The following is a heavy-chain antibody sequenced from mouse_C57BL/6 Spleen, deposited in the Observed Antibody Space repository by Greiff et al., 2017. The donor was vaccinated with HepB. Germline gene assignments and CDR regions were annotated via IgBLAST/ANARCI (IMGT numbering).Heavy chain of an antibody. CDR1: GYTFTDYE. CDR2: IDPETGGT. CDR3: TRYTTVVAYYFDY. Sequence: QLQQSGAELVRPGASVTLSCKASGYTFTDYEMHWVKQTPVHGLEWIGAIDPETGGTAYNQKFKGKAILTADKSSSTAYMELRSLTSEDSAVYYCTRYTTVVAYYFDYWGQGTTLTVSS. D-gene: IGHD1-1*01. J-gene: IGHJ2*01. V-gene: IGHV1-15*01.